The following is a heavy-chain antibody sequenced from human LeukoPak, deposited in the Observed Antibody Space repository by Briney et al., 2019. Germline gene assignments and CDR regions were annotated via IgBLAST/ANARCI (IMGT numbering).Heavy chain of an antibody. D-gene: IGHD1-26*01. CDR2: IYTRGST. V-gene: IGHV4-4*07. CDR3: ARHERPSGSYPLDY. Sequence: PSETLSLTCTVPGGSINNYYWSWIRQPAGKGLEWIGRIYTRGSTNYNPSLKSRVTMSVDTSKNQFSLKLSSVTAADTAVYYCARHERPSGSYPLDYWGQGTLVTVSS. CDR1: GGSINNYY. J-gene: IGHJ4*02.